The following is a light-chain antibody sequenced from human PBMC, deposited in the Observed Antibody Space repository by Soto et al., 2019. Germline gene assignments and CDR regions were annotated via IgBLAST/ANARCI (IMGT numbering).Light chain of an antibody. V-gene: IGLV2-14*01. CDR2: EVS. Sequence: QSALTQPASVSASPGQSITISCTGTSSDIGGYIYVSWYQHHPGKAPRLMIYEVSSRPSGVSNRFSGSKSGNTASLTISGLQAEDEAQYYCQSYDSSLSGWVFGGGTKLTVL. CDR1: SSDIGGYIY. J-gene: IGLJ3*02. CDR3: QSYDSSLSGWV.